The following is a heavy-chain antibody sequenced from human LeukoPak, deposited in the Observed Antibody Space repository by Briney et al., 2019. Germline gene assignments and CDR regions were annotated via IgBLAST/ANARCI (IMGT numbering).Heavy chain of an antibody. V-gene: IGHV1-8*01. Sequence: ASVKVSCKASGYTFTSYDINWVRQATGQGLEWMGWMNPNSGNTGCAQKFQGRVTMTRNTSISTAYMELSSLRSEDTAAYYCARVVRGITYYYYGMDVWGQGTTVTVSS. D-gene: IGHD3-10*01. CDR1: GYTFTSYD. CDR3: ARVVRGITYYYYGMDV. CDR2: MNPNSGNT. J-gene: IGHJ6*02.